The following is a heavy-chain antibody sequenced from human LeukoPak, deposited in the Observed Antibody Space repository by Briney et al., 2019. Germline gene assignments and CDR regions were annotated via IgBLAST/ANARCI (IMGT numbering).Heavy chain of an antibody. Sequence: KPSETLSLTCTVSGGSISSSSYYWSWIRQPPGKGLEWIGYIYYSGSTNYNPSLKSRVTISVDTSKNQFSLKLSSVTAADTAVYYCARGPYYFDYWGQGTLVTVSS. J-gene: IGHJ4*02. CDR3: ARGPYYFDY. CDR2: IYYSGST. V-gene: IGHV4-61*01. CDR1: GGSISSSSYY.